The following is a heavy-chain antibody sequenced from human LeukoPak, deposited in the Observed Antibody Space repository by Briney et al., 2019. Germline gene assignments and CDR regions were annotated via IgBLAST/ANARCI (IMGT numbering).Heavy chain of an antibody. CDR2: ISGRGGRT. D-gene: IGHD3-22*01. CDR1: RITLSNYG. V-gene: IGHV3-23*01. Sequence: GGSLRLSPVVSRITLSNYGMSWVRPAPGKGLEWVAGISGRGGRTNYADSVKGRFSISRDNPKNTLYLQMNSLRAEDTAVYFCAKRGVVIRVILVGFHKEAYYFDSWGQGALVTVSS. J-gene: IGHJ4*02. CDR3: AKRGVVIRVILVGFHKEAYYFDS.